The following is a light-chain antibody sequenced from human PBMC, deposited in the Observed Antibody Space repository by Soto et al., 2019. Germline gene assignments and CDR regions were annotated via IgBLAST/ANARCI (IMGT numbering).Light chain of an antibody. CDR2: EGI. CDR1: SNTIGGYNV. J-gene: IGLJ1*01. CDR3: CSYVGATSNV. V-gene: IGLV2-23*01. Sequence: QSALTQPASVSGSPGQSITISCTGTSNTIGGYNVVSWYQQHPGRAPKVIIYEGIKRPSGVSNHFSGSMSGSTACLTISGLQAENVADYYCCSYVGATSNVFGSGTKVTVL.